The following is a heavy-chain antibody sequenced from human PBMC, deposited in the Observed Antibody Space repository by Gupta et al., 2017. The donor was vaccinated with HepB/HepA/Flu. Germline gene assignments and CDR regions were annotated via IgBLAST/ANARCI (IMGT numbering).Heavy chain of an antibody. Sequence: EVQLVESGGGLVQPGGSLKPSCTVSGFTFDDYGMHWVRQTPGKGLEGVSGIHLCNDGTGYADSWKGRFTNNRDKVKNLVYIKMKSQEPEEKALYRCVKTLSTGGMDVWGQGTPVTVSS. CDR3: VKTLSTGGMDV. CDR2: IHLCNDGT. CDR1: GFTFDDYG. V-gene: IGHV3-9*01. J-gene: IGHJ6*02.